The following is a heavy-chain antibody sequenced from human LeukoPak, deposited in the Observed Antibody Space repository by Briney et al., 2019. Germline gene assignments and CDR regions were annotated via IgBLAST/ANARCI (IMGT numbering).Heavy chain of an antibody. V-gene: IGHV3-74*01. Sequence: PGGSLRLSCAASGFPFSSYWMLWVRQAPGKGLVWVSRINSYGSSTSYADSVKGRFTISRDNAKNTLYLQMNSLRAEDTAVYYCAGGLRFYLPWGQGTLVTVSS. CDR3: AGGLRFYLP. CDR2: INSYGSST. CDR1: GFPFSSYW. D-gene: IGHD3-3*01. J-gene: IGHJ5*02.